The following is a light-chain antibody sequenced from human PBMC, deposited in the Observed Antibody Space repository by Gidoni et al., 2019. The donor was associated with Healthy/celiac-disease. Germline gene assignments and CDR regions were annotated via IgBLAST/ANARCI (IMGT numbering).Light chain of an antibody. Sequence: AIRMTQSPSSLSASTGDRVTITCRASQGISSYLAWYQQQPGKAPKQLIYAASTLKSGVPSRFSGSGSRTDFTLTISCLQSEDFATYYCQQYYSYPQTFGGGTKVEIK. CDR1: QGISSY. J-gene: IGKJ4*01. CDR2: AAS. CDR3: QQYYSYPQT. V-gene: IGKV1-8*01.